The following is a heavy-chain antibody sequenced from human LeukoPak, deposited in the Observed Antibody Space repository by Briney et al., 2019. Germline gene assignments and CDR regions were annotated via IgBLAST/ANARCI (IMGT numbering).Heavy chain of an antibody. CDR1: GYTFTSYG. CDR2: ISAYNGNT. CDR3: AREGGFGELFSWLDP. D-gene: IGHD3-10*01. Sequence: ASVRVSCKASGYTFTSYGISWVRRAPGQGLEWMGWISAYNGNTNYAQKLQRRETMTTDTSTSTAYMELRSLRSDDTAVYYWAREGGFGELFSWLDPGGERTVVRVSS. V-gene: IGHV1-18*01. J-gene: IGHJ5*02.